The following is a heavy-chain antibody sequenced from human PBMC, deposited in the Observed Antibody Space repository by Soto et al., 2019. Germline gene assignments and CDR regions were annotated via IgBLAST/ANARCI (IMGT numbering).Heavy chain of an antibody. CDR3: AXGTTHYYDSSGYFFFDY. D-gene: IGHD3-22*01. CDR1: GGSISSYY. Sequence: SGTLSLTCTVSGGSISSYYWSWIRQPPGKGLEWIGYIYYSGSTNYNPSLKSRVTISVDTSKNQFSLKLSSVTAADTAVYYCAXGTTHYYDSSGYFFFDYWGQGTLVTVSS. J-gene: IGHJ4*02. CDR2: IYYSGST. V-gene: IGHV4-59*01.